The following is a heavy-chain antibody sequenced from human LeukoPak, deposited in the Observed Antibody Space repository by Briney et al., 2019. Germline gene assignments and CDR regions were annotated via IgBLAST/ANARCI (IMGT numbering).Heavy chain of an antibody. V-gene: IGHV3-11*01. D-gene: IGHD3-10*01. Sequence: GGSVRLFCAASGFNGSDFYMSWIRQAPGKGLEWVSYISSSGSTIYYADSVKGRFTISRDNAKNSLYLQMNSLRAEDTAVYYCARDGHRGPFYYYGMDVWGQGTTVTVSS. J-gene: IGHJ6*02. CDR3: ARDGHRGPFYYYGMDV. CDR2: ISSSGSTI. CDR1: GFNGSDFY.